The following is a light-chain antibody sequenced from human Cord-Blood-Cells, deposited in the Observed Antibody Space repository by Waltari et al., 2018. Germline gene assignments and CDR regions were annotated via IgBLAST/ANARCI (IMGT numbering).Light chain of an antibody. CDR3: QQYNNWPLT. V-gene: IGKV3-15*01. J-gene: IGKJ4*01. Sequence: ILMTQSPATLSVSPGSRATLSCRASQSVTSNLAWYQQKPGQAPRLLIYGASTRATGIPARFSGSGSGTEFTLTISSLQSEDFAVYYCQQYNNWPLTFGGGTKVEIK. CDR1: QSVTSN. CDR2: GAS.